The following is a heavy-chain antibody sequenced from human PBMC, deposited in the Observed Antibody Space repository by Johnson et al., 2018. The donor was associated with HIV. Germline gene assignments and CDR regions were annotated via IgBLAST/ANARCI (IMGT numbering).Heavy chain of an antibody. CDR1: GFTFGDYA. V-gene: IGHV3-69-1*01. Sequence: VQLVESGGGLVQPGRSLRLSCTASGFTFGDYAMSWVRQAPGKGLEWVSVIYSGSTIYYADSVKGRFTISRDNAKNSLYLQMNSLRAGDTAVYYCARAGGYSRDAFDIWGQGTMVTVSS. CDR2: IYSGSTI. D-gene: IGHD5-24*01. J-gene: IGHJ3*02. CDR3: ARAGGYSRDAFDI.